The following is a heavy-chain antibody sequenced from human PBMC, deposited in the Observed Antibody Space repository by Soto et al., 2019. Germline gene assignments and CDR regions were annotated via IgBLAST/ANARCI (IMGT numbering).Heavy chain of an antibody. CDR1: GGSISSSSYY. V-gene: IGHV4-39*01. J-gene: IGHJ4*02. Sequence: GTLSLTCTVSGGSISSSSYYWGWIRQPPGKGLEWIGSIYYSGSTYYNPSLKSRVTISVDTSKNQFSLKLSSVTAADTAVYYCASRGCSGGSCYLFDYWGQGTLVTVSS. CDR3: ASRGCSGGSCYLFDY. D-gene: IGHD2-15*01. CDR2: IYYSGST.